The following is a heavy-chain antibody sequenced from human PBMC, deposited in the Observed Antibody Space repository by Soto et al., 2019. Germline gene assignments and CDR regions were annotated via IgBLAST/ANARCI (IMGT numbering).Heavy chain of an antibody. CDR2: IIPIFGTA. CDR1: GGTFSSYA. Sequence: ASVKVSCKASGGTFSSYAISWVRQAPGQGLEWMGGIIPIFGTANYAQKFQGRVTITVDESTSTAYMERSSLGSEDTAMDYCAIGMEFDGDSISSYYYYGIDVWGQGTTVTVSS. D-gene: IGHD4-17*01. CDR3: AIGMEFDGDSISSYYYYGIDV. J-gene: IGHJ6*02. V-gene: IGHV1-69*13.